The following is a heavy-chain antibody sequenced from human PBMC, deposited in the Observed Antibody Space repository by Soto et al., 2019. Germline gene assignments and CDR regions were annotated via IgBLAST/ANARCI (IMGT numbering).Heavy chain of an antibody. J-gene: IGHJ4*02. D-gene: IGHD3-3*01. V-gene: IGHV4-31*03. CDR3: ARGIYYDFWSGYPGYFDY. CDR2: IYYSGST. CDR1: GGSISSGGYY. Sequence: QVQLQESGPGLVKPSQTLSLTCTVSGGSISSGGYYWSWIRQHPGKGLEWIGYIYYSGSTYYNPYLKSRVTISVDTSKNQFSLKLSSVTAADTAVYYCARGIYYDFWSGYPGYFDYWGQGTLVTVSS.